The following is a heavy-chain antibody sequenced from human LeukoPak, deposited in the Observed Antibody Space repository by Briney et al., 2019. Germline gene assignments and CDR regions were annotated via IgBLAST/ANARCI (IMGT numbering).Heavy chain of an antibody. CDR2: INQEGSER. CDR3: ARIIGAFGTYRYDS. V-gene: IGHV3-7*01. J-gene: IGHJ4*02. D-gene: IGHD3-16*02. CDR1: GFIFSSYW. Sequence: GGSLRLSCEVSGFIFSSYWMSWVRQAPGKGLEWVGNINQEGSERNHGDSVNGRFTISRDNAEYSLYLQMNSLRAEDTAVYYCARIIGAFGTYRYDSWGQGTLVSVSS.